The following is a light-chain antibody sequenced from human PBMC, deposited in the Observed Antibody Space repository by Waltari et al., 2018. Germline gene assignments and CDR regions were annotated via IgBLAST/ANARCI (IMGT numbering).Light chain of an antibody. CDR1: SRVTSN. V-gene: IGKV3-15*01. CDR3: QQYNNWPPLT. J-gene: IGKJ4*01. Sequence: TTSHRARSRVTSNLAWYQQKPGQAPRLLIYGASTRATGIPARFSGSGSGTEFTLTISSLQSEDFAVYYCQQYNNWPPLTFGGGTKVEIK. CDR2: GAS.